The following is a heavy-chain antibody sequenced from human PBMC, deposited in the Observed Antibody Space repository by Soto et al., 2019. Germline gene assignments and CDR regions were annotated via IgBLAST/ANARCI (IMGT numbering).Heavy chain of an antibody. D-gene: IGHD2-15*01. CDR3: ARSRFVVGVTEDYYGMDV. CDR1: GGTFSNSP. J-gene: IGHJ6*02. CDR2: VIPVFKTA. V-gene: IGHV1-69*13. Sequence: GASVKVSCKSSGGTFSNSPICWVRQAPGQGLEWVGGVIPVFKTANYAQKFQGRVTITADESTNTAYMGLSSLRSGDTAVYYCARSRFVVGVTEDYYGMDVWG.